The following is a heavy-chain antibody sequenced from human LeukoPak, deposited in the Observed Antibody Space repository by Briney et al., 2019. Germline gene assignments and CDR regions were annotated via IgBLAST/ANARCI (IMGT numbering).Heavy chain of an antibody. Sequence: GGSLRLSCAASGVTFSSYAIHWVRQAPGKGLEWVVVISYDGSNKYYADSVKGRFTISRDNSKNTLYLQMNSLRAEDTAVYYCAREQTIAVAGTIDYWGQGTLVTVSS. J-gene: IGHJ4*02. CDR2: ISYDGSNK. D-gene: IGHD6-19*01. CDR3: AREQTIAVAGTIDY. CDR1: GVTFSSYA. V-gene: IGHV3-30-3*01.